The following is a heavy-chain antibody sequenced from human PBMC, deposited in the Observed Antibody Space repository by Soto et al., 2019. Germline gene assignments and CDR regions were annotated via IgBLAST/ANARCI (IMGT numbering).Heavy chain of an antibody. CDR1: GYTFSAHY. D-gene: IGHD3-16*01. V-gene: IGHV1-2*02. CDR2: INPNSGGT. CDR3: ARGATMITFGGVIDFFDY. J-gene: IGHJ4*02. Sequence: GASVKVSCKTSGYTFSAHYMHWVRQAPGQGQEWMGWINPNSGGTNYAQKFQGRVTMTRDTSISTAYMELSRLRSDDTAVYYCARGATMITFGGVIDFFDYWGQGTLVTVSS.